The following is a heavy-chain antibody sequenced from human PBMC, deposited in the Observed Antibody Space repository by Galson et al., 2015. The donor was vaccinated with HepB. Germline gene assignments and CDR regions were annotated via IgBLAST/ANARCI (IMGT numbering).Heavy chain of an antibody. Sequence: SVKVSCKASGGSFNTYAINWLRQAPGQSLEWMGGIIPTFDTPIYAQRFQDRVTITADKSTSTAYMGLSSLTSDDTALYYCARDRTHYYDTSGYSGAFEIWGQGTMVTVSS. CDR1: GGSFNTYA. V-gene: IGHV1-69*06. J-gene: IGHJ3*02. D-gene: IGHD3-22*01. CDR3: ARDRTHYYDTSGYSGAFEI. CDR2: IIPTFDTP.